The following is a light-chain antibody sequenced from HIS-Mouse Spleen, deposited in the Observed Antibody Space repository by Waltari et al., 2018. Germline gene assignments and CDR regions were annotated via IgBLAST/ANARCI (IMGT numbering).Light chain of an antibody. CDR1: SSNIGAGYD. CDR3: QSYDSSLSAHYV. Sequence: QSVLTQPPSVSGAPGQRVTISCTGSSSNIGAGYDVHWYQQLPGTAPNLLIYGNSNRPSGGPDRFSGSKSGTSASLAITGLQAEDEADYYCQSYDSSLSAHYVFGTGTKVTVL. CDR2: GNS. J-gene: IGLJ1*01. V-gene: IGLV1-40*01.